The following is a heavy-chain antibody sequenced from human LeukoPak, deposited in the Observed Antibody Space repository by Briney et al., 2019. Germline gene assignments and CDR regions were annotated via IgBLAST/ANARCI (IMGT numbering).Heavy chain of an antibody. Sequence: PSETLSLTCAVYGRSFSGYYWSWIRQPPGKGLEWIGEINHSGSTNYNPSLKSRVTISVDTSKNQFSLKLSSVTAADTAVYYCARHRRSNNWFDPWGQGTLVTVSS. J-gene: IGHJ5*02. CDR2: INHSGST. CDR3: ARHRRSNNWFDP. CDR1: GRSFSGYY. D-gene: IGHD2-2*01. V-gene: IGHV4-34*01.